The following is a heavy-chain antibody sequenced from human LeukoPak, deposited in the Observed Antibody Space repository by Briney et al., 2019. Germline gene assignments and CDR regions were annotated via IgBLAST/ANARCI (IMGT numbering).Heavy chain of an antibody. V-gene: IGHV4-59*01. CDR1: GGSISSYY. J-gene: IGHJ4*02. Sequence: SEPLSLTCPVSGGSISSYYWSWIRQPPGKGLEWIGYIYYSGSTNYNPSLKSRVTISVDTSKNQFSLKLSSVTAADTAVYYCAALRMVTRYFDYWGQGTLVTVSS. CDR2: IYYSGST. D-gene: IGHD5-18*01. CDR3: AALRMVTRYFDY.